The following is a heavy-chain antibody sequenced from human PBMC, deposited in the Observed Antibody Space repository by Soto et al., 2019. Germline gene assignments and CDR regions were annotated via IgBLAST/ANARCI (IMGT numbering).Heavy chain of an antibody. V-gene: IGHV3-23*01. CDR2: ISGSGGST. Sequence: VGSLRLSCAASGFTFSSYAMSWVRQAPGKGLEWVSAISGSGGSTYYADSVKGRFTTSRDNSKNTLYLQMNSLRAEDTAVYYCAKDFQRTATQLTDDAFDIWGQGTMVTVS. CDR3: AKDFQRTATQLTDDAFDI. J-gene: IGHJ3*02. CDR1: GFTFSSYA. D-gene: IGHD1-1*01.